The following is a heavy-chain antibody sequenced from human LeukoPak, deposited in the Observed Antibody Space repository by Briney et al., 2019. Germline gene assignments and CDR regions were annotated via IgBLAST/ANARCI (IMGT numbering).Heavy chain of an antibody. V-gene: IGHV4-30-4*01. CDR3: ARDRRLRFLEWEQYYYGMDV. Sequence: PSETLSLTCTVSGGSISSGDYYWSWIRQPPGKGLEWIGYIYYSGSPYYNPSLKSRVTISVDTSKNQFSLKLSSVTAADTAVYYCARDRRLRFLEWEQYYYGMDVWGQGTTVTVSS. J-gene: IGHJ6*02. CDR1: GGSISSGDYY. D-gene: IGHD3-3*01. CDR2: IYYSGSP.